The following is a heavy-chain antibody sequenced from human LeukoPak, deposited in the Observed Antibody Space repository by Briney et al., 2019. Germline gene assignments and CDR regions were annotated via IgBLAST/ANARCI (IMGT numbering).Heavy chain of an antibody. Sequence: PGGSLRLSCAASGFTFDDYAMHWVRQAPGKGLEWVSGISWNSGSIGYADSVKGRFTISRDTAKNSLYLQMNSLRAEDTALYYCAKGRQQYYFDYWGQGTLVTVSS. CDR3: AKGRQQYYFDY. D-gene: IGHD6-13*01. CDR2: ISWNSGSI. J-gene: IGHJ4*02. V-gene: IGHV3-9*01. CDR1: GFTFDDYA.